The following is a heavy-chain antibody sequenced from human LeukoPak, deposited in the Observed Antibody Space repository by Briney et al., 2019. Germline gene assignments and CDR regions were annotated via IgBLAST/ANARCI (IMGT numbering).Heavy chain of an antibody. Sequence: SETLSLTCTVSSGSISTSNYYWGWVRQPPGKALEWIGNIFYSGSTYYSPSLKSRVTISLDTSRNQFSLKLSSVTAADTAVYYCARATVTTRWSWFDPWGQGTLVTVSS. CDR1: SGSISTSNYY. V-gene: IGHV4-39*07. D-gene: IGHD4-17*01. CDR3: ARATVTTRWSWFDP. J-gene: IGHJ5*02. CDR2: IFYSGST.